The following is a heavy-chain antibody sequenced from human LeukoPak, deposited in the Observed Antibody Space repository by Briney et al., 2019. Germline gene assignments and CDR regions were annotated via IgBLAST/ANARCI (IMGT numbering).Heavy chain of an antibody. V-gene: IGHV3-48*02. CDR1: GFTFSSYS. D-gene: IGHD5-12*01. J-gene: IGHJ6*02. CDR3: ARAIFLGGYSGYGGDYYYGMDV. CDR2: ITCSSSTI. Sequence: PGGSLRLSCAASGFTFSSYSMNWVRQAPGKGLEWVSYITCSSSTIYYADSVKGRFTISRDNAKNSLYLQMNSLRDEDTAVYYCARAIFLGGYSGYGGDYYYGMDVWGQGTTVTVSS.